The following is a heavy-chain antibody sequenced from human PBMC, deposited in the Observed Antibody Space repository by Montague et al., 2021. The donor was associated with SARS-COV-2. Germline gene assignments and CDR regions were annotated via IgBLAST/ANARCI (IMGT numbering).Heavy chain of an antibody. CDR3: TRDYRSIVGDGLDI. D-gene: IGHD3-16*02. Sequence: AGSVKGRFTIFRDNGKNSLYLQMSSLRVEDTAVYYCTRDYRSIVGDGLDIWGQGTKVTVSS. V-gene: IGHV3-48*03. J-gene: IGHJ3*02.